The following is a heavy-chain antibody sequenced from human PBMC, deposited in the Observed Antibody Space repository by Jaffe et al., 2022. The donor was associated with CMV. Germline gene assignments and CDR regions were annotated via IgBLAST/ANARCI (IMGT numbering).Heavy chain of an antibody. CDR1: GGTFSSYA. V-gene: IGHV1-69*09. CDR3: ARPTSSGWYTGAFDI. J-gene: IGHJ3*02. CDR2: IIPILGIA. D-gene: IGHD6-19*01. Sequence: QVQLVQSGAEVKKPGSSVKVSCKASGGTFSSYAISWVRQAPGQGLEWMGRIIPILGIANYAQKFQGRVTITADKSTSTAYMELSSLRSEDTAVYYCARPTSSGWYTGAFDIWGQGTMVTVSS.